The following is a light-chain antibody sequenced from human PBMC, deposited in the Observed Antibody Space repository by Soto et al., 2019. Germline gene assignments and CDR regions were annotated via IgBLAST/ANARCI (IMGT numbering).Light chain of an antibody. CDR2: TNN. J-gene: IGLJ1*01. Sequence: QAVLTQPPSASGTPGQRVTISCSGTSSNIGSNTVNWYQQLPGTAPRLLIYTNNLRPSGVPDRFSASKSGTSASLAISGLQSEEEADYYCAAWDGNLNGDVFGTGTKLTVL. CDR3: AAWDGNLNGDV. V-gene: IGLV1-44*01. CDR1: SSNIGSNT.